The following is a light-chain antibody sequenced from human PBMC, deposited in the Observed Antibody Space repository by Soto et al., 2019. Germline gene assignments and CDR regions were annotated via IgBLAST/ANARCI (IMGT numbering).Light chain of an antibody. V-gene: IGKV3-15*01. J-gene: IGKJ4*01. CDR2: DAS. Sequence: EKVMTQSPATLSVSAGERASLSCRASQSVSNSLAWYQQKPGQAPRLLIYDASTRATGIPARFSGSASGTEFTLTIRSLQSEDSAVSYCQQYNQWPLTFGGGTKVEIK. CDR3: QQYNQWPLT. CDR1: QSVSNS.